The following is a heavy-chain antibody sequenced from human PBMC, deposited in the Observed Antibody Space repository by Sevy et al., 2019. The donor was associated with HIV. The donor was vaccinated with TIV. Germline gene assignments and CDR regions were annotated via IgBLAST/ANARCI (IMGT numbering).Heavy chain of an antibody. V-gene: IGHV3-21*01. CDR2: ITSSSDYI. J-gene: IGHJ4*02. CDR3: ARDRRTLNYYASSGYNYYFDY. CDR1: GFTFSNYN. D-gene: IGHD3-22*01. Sequence: GGSPRLSCAASGFTFSNYNMNWVRQAPGKGLEWVSSITSSSDYIYDADSVKGRFTISRDNAKNSLYLQMNSLRAEDTAVYYCARDRRTLNYYASSGYNYYFDYWGQGTLVTVSS.